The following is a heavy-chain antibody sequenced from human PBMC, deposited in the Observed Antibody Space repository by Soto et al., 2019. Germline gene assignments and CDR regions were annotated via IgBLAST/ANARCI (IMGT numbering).Heavy chain of an antibody. J-gene: IGHJ3*02. V-gene: IGHV1-18*01. CDR1: GYTFSSYG. Sequence: GASVKVSCKASGYTFSSYGISWVRQAPGQGLEWMGWISGYSGNTNYAQKLQDRVTMTTDTTTSTAYMELRSLRSDDTAVYYCARAAAFDAFDIWDQGTMVTVSS. D-gene: IGHD6-13*01. CDR3: ARAAAFDAFDI. CDR2: ISGYSGNT.